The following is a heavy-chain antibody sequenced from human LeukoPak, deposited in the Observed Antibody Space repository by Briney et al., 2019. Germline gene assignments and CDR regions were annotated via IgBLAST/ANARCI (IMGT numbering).Heavy chain of an antibody. CDR3: ARVVPAANIYYYYYYGMDV. J-gene: IGHJ6*02. Sequence: SETLSLTCAVYGGSFSGYYWSWIRQPPGKGLEWIGEINHSGSTNYNPSPKSRVTISVDTSKNQFSLKLSSVTAADTAVYYCARVVPAANIYYYYYYGMDVWGQGTTVTVSS. CDR2: INHSGST. D-gene: IGHD2-2*01. CDR1: GGSFSGYY. V-gene: IGHV4-34*01.